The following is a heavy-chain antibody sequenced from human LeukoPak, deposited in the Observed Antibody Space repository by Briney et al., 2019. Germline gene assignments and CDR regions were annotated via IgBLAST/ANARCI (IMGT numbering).Heavy chain of an antibody. Sequence: SETLSLTCTVSGGSISSSSYYWGWIRQPPGKGLEWIGSIYYSGSTYYNPSLKSRVTISVDTSKNQFSLKLSSVTAADTAVSYCAIARSSWYWVDYWGQGTLVTVSS. D-gene: IGHD6-13*01. CDR2: IYYSGST. CDR1: GGSISSSSYY. V-gene: IGHV4-39*01. CDR3: AIARSSWYWVDY. J-gene: IGHJ4*02.